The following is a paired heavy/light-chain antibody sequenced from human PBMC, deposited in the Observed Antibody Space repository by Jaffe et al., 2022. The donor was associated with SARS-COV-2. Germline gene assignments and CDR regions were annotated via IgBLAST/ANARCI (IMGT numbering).Heavy chain of an antibody. D-gene: IGHD2-2*01. J-gene: IGHJ6*03. V-gene: IGHV1-69*01. CDR1: GGTFSSYA. CDR3: ASEPIDCSSTSCYYYYYYMDV. CDR2: IIPIFGTA. Sequence: QVQLVQSGAEVKKPGSSVKVSCKASGGTFSSYAISWVRQAPGQGLEWMGGIIPIFGTANYAQKFQGRVTITADESTSTAYMELSSLRSEDTAVYYCASEPIDCSSTSCYYYYYYMDVWGKGTTVTVSS.
Light chain of an antibody. CDR1: SSNIGAGYD. CDR2: GNS. Sequence: QSVLTQPPSVSGAPGQRVTISCTGSSSNIGAGYDVHWYQQLPGTAPKLLIYGNSNRPSGVPDRFSGSKSGTSASLAISGLQAEDEADYYCQSYDSSLSRVFGTGTKVTVL. CDR3: QSYDSSLSRV. J-gene: IGLJ1*01. V-gene: IGLV1-40*01.